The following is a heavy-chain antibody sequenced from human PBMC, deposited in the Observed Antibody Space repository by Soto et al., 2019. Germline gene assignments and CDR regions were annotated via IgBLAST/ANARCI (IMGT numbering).Heavy chain of an antibody. CDR3: ARGDWWLFDY. J-gene: IGHJ4*02. V-gene: IGHV1-3*05. D-gene: IGHD2-8*02. CDR2: INAAHGNT. CDR1: GYTFTSYA. Sequence: QVQLVQSGAEEKKPGASVKVSCKASGYTFTSYAIHWVRQAPGQRLEWMGWINAAHGNTKYSQKFQGRVTITRDTSASTAHAELSSLKSEDTAVYYCARGDWWLFDYWGQGTLVTVSS.